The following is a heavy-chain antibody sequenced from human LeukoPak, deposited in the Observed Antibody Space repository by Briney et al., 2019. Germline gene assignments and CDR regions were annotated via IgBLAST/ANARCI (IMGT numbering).Heavy chain of an antibody. D-gene: IGHD6-19*01. CDR1: GYTFTGYY. J-gene: IGHJ3*02. Sequence: ASVKVSCKASGYTFTGYYMHWVRQAPGQGLEWMGWINPNSGGTNYAQKFQGRVTMTRDTSISTAYMELSRLRSDDTAVYYCARDEGRGQDYSSGLDIWGQGTMVTVSS. CDR3: ARDEGRGQDYSSGLDI. CDR2: INPNSGGT. V-gene: IGHV1-2*02.